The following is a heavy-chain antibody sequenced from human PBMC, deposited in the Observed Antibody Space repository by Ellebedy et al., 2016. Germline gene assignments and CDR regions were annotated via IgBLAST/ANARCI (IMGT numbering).Heavy chain of an antibody. D-gene: IGHD4-23*01. J-gene: IGHJ5*02. CDR1: GGSISSYY. Sequence: SETLSLTCTVSGGSISSYYWSWIRQPPGKGLEWIGYIYYSGSTNYDPSLKSRVTISVDTSKNQFSLKLSSVTAADTAVYYCARDRSSGTVGAPWFDPWGQGTLVTVSS. CDR2: IYYSGST. CDR3: ARDRSSGTVGAPWFDP. V-gene: IGHV4-59*12.